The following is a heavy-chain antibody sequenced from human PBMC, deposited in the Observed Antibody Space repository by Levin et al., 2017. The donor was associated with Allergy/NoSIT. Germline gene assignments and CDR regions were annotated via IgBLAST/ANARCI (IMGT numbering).Heavy chain of an antibody. Sequence: SETLSLTCTVSGGSISSYYWSWIRQPPGKGLEWIGYIYYSGSTNYNPSLKSRVTISVDTSKNQFSLKLSSVTAADTAVYYCARVLQISDDDGMDVWGQGTTVTVSS. CDR3: ARVLQISDDDGMDV. CDR1: GGSISSYY. D-gene: IGHD1-26*01. V-gene: IGHV4-59*01. CDR2: IYYSGST. J-gene: IGHJ6*02.